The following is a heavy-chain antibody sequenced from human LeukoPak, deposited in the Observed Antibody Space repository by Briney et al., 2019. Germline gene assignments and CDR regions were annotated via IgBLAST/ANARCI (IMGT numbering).Heavy chain of an antibody. D-gene: IGHD4-17*01. CDR3: ARGRDYGDYAGLPYYFDY. V-gene: IGHV3-53*01. CDR1: GFTVSGNY. CDR2: IYSGGTT. J-gene: IGHJ4*02. Sequence: GGSLRLSCAVSGFTVSGNYMSWVRQAPGKGLEWVSLIYSGGTTYYADSVKGRFTISRDNSKNTLYLQMNSLRAEDTAVYYCARGRDYGDYAGLPYYFDYWGQGTLVTVSS.